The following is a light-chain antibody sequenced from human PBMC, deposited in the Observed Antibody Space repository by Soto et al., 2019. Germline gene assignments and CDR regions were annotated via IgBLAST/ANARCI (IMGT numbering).Light chain of an antibody. V-gene: IGKV3-20*01. CDR3: QQYGNSPLWT. CDR2: AAS. J-gene: IGKJ1*01. Sequence: EIVLTQSPGTLSLSPGERATLSCRASQSVSSSYLAWYQQKPGQAPRLLIYAASSRATGMPDRFSGSGSGTDFTLTISRLEPEDCAVYYCQQYGNSPLWTFGQGTKVEI. CDR1: QSVSSSY.